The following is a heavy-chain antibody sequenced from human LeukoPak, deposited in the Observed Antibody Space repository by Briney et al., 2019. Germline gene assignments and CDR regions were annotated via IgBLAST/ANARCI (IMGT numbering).Heavy chain of an antibody. J-gene: IGHJ5*02. Sequence: ASVKVSCKASGYTFSTYGISWVRQAPGQGLEWMGWISAYNGNTIYAQKLQSRATMTTDTSTSTAYMELRRLRSDDTAVYYCARDRVVVAGWFDPWGQGTLVTVSS. CDR2: ISAYNGNT. V-gene: IGHV1-18*01. D-gene: IGHD6-19*01. CDR1: GYTFSTYG. CDR3: ARDRVVVAGWFDP.